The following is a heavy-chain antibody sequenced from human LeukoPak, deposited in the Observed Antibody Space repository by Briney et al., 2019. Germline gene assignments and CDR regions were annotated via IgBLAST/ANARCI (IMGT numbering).Heavy chain of an antibody. CDR1: GFTFSSYA. Sequence: GGSLRLSCAASGFTFSSYAMSWVRQAPGKGLEWVSSTSGSGGSTYYADSVKGRFTISRDNSKNTLNLQMNSLRAEDTAVYYCAKRIAAAGTQYYFDYWGQGTLVTVSS. D-gene: IGHD6-13*01. CDR3: AKRIAAAGTQYYFDY. V-gene: IGHV3-23*01. CDR2: TSGSGGST. J-gene: IGHJ4*02.